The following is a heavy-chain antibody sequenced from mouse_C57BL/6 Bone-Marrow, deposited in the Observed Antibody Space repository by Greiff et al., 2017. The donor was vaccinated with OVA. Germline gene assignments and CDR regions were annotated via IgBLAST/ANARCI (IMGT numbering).Heavy chain of an antibody. Sequence: VQRVESGAELVKPGALVKLSCKASGYTFTEYTIHWVKQRSGQGLEWIGWFYPGSGSIKYNEKFKDKATLTADKSSSTVYMELSRLTSEDSAVYFCARHEYYYGSRGAWFAYWGQGTLVTVSA. CDR1: GYTFTEYT. J-gene: IGHJ3*01. V-gene: IGHV1-62-2*01. CDR2: FYPGSGSI. CDR3: ARHEYYYGSRGAWFAY. D-gene: IGHD1-1*01.